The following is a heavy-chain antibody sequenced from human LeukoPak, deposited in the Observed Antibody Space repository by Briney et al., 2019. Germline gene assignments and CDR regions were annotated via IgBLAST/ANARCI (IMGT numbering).Heavy chain of an antibody. J-gene: IGHJ4*02. CDR3: ARLSSSGWYYFDY. CDR1: GGSVSSGSYY. Sequence: KTSETLSLTCTVSGGSVSSGSYYWSWIRQPPGKGLEWIGYIYYSGSTNYNPSLKSRVIISVDTSKNQFSLKLRSVTAADTGVYYCARLSSSGWYYFDYWGQGTLVTVSS. D-gene: IGHD6-19*01. CDR2: IYYSGST. V-gene: IGHV4-61*01.